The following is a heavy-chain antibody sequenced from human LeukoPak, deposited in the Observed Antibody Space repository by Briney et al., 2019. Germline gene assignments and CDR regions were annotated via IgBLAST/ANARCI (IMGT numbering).Heavy chain of an antibody. V-gene: IGHV4-4*07. CDR1: GDFFRNYW. D-gene: IGHD1-26*01. Sequence: SETLCLTCDVSGDFFRNYWWGWVRQPAGKGLEWSGRIYATGSTQFNPSLKSRLTLSMDTSTNQLSLKLTSVTAADTAVYFCGRQGYTASYYFLDFWSQGTLVTVSS. J-gene: IGHJ4*02. CDR3: GRQGYTASYYFLDF. CDR2: IYATGST.